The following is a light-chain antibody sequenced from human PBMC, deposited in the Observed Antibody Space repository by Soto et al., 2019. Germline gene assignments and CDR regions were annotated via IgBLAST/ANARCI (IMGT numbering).Light chain of an antibody. CDR3: QQYNNAWT. V-gene: IGKV1-5*01. Sequence: EIQMTQSPSTLAEYVGDRVTITGRASQSIVRWLAWYQQKPGKAPKLLIYEASTLQSGVPSRFSGSGSGTEFTLTISSLQPDDFATYYCQQYNNAWTFGQGTKVDIK. CDR1: QSIVRW. J-gene: IGKJ1*01. CDR2: EAS.